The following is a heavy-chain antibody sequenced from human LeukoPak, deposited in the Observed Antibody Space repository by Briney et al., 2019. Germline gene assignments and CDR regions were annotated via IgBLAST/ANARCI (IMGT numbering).Heavy chain of an antibody. CDR1: GFTFGSYA. Sequence: GGSLRLSCVASGFTFGSYAMHWVRQAPGEGLEWVAVISYDGSNKYYADSVKGRFTISRDNSKNTLYLQMNSLRAEDTAVYYCARDRDYGDYGGYFDYWGQGTLVTVSS. CDR2: ISYDGSNK. J-gene: IGHJ4*02. CDR3: ARDRDYGDYGGYFDY. V-gene: IGHV3-30-3*01. D-gene: IGHD4-17*01.